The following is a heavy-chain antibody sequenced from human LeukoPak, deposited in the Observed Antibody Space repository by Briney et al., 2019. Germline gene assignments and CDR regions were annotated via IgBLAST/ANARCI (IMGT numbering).Heavy chain of an antibody. CDR3: ARDPGITIFGVDSNWFDP. V-gene: IGHV3-21*01. CDR1: GFTFSSYS. CDR2: ISSSSSYI. D-gene: IGHD3-3*01. Sequence: GGSLRLSCAASGFTFSSYSMNWVRQAPGKGLEWVSSISSSSSYIYYADSVKGRFTISRDNAKNSLYLQMNSLRAEDTAVYYCARDPGITIFGVDSNWFDPWGQGTLVTVSS. J-gene: IGHJ5*02.